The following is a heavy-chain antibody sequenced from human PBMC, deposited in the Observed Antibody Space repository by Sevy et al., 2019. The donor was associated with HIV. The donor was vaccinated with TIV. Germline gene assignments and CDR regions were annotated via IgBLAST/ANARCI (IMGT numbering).Heavy chain of an antibody. CDR3: ARERGEGELGGHYFEY. CDR2: IKQDGSEK. Sequence: GGYLRLSCAASGFTFNNYWMSWVRQAPGRGLEWVANIKQDGSEKYNVDSVKGRFTISRDNAKNSMYLQMNSLRAKDTAVYYCARERGEGELGGHYFEYWGQGTLVTVSS. CDR1: GFTFNNYW. J-gene: IGHJ4*02. V-gene: IGHV3-7*01. D-gene: IGHD3-16*01.